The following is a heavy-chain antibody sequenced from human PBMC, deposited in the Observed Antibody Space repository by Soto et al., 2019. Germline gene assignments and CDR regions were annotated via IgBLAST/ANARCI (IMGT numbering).Heavy chain of an antibody. V-gene: IGHV4-34*01. J-gene: IGHJ4*02. CDR1: GGSFSGYY. D-gene: IGHD3-22*01. CDR3: ARRSNYYDSSGYYSFDY. CDR2: INHSGST. Sequence: SETLSLTCAVYGGSFSGYYWSWIRQPPGKGLEWIGEINHSGSTNYNPSLKSRVTISVDTSKNQFSLKLSSVTAADTAVYYCARRSNYYDSSGYYSFDYWGQGTLVTVSS.